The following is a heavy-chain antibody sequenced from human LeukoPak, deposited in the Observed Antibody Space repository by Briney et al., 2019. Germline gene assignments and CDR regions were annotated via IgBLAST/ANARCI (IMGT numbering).Heavy chain of an antibody. CDR3: ARGGSSRFDC. Sequence: PGGSLRLSCAASGFTVSSNYMSWVRQAPGKGLEWVAKISPDGSEKYYVDSVKGRFTISRDNAKNSLDLQMSSLRADDTAVYYCARGGSSRFDCWGQGTLVTVSS. CDR1: GFTVSSNY. D-gene: IGHD6-13*01. J-gene: IGHJ4*02. CDR2: ISPDGSEK. V-gene: IGHV3-7*04.